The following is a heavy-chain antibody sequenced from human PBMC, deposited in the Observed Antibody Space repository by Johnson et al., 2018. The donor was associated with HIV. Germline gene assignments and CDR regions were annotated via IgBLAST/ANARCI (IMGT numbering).Heavy chain of an antibody. CDR1: GFTVSSNY. J-gene: IGHJ3*02. V-gene: IGHV3-53*01. CDR3: ATFGGGSFHAFDI. CDR2: LYSDGRT. Sequence: EVQLVESGGGLIQPGGSLRLSCAASGFTVSSNYMSWVRQAPGKGLEWLSVLYSDGRTYYADSVKGRFTISRDGSKNTLFLQMNSLRAEDTAVYYCATFGGGSFHAFDIWGQGTMVTVSS. D-gene: IGHD1-26*01.